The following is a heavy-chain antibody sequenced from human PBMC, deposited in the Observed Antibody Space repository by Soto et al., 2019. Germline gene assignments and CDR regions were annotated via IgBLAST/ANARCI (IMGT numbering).Heavy chain of an antibody. CDR1: GFIFNNYA. D-gene: IGHD2-2*01. J-gene: IGHJ4*02. CDR3: AKALGSSTNCFDY. Sequence: GGSLRLSCAVSGFIFNNYAMSWVRQAPGKGLEWVSAISVSGGSTHYVDSVKGRFTISRDNSKNTLYVQMNSLRAEDTAVYYCAKALGSSTNCFDYWGLGTLVTVS. V-gene: IGHV3-23*01. CDR2: ISVSGGST.